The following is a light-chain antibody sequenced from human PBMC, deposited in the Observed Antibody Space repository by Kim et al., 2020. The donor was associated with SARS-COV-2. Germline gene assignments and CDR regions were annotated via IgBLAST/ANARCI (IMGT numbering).Light chain of an antibody. CDR3: NSRDSSGNHWV. CDR1: SLRSYY. Sequence: ELTQDPAVSVALGQTVRITCQGDSLRSYYASWYQQKPGQAPVLVIYGKNNRPSGIPDRFSGSSSGNTASLTITGAQAEDEADYYCNSRDSSGNHWVFGGG. V-gene: IGLV3-19*01. J-gene: IGLJ3*02. CDR2: GKN.